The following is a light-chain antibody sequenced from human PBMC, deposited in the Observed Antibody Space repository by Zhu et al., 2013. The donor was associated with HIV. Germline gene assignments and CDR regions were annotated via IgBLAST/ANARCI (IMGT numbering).Light chain of an antibody. V-gene: IGKV3-20*01. CDR3: QQYGNSPPYT. Sequence: DIVLTQSPGTLSLSPGDRATLSCRASQGVAIDSLAWYQQKPGQAPRLLIYGASNRATGIPDRFSGSGSGTEFSLSISRLEPEDFAVYYCQQYGNSPPYTFGQGTKLEIK. CDR1: QGVAIDS. CDR2: GAS. J-gene: IGKJ2*01.